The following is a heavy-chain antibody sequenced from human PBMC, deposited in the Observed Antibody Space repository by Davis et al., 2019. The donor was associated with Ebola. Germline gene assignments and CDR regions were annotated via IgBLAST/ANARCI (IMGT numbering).Heavy chain of an antibody. V-gene: IGHV4-34*01. CDR2: INHSGST. CDR3: AREGVYCSSTSCPYWYFDL. J-gene: IGHJ2*01. CDR1: GGSFSGYY. Sequence: SETLSLTCAVYGGSFSGYYWSWIRQPPGKVLDWFGEINHSGSTNYNPSLKSRVTISVDTSKNQFSLKLSSVTAADTAVYYCAREGVYCSSTSCPYWYFDLWGRGTLVTVSS. D-gene: IGHD2-2*01.